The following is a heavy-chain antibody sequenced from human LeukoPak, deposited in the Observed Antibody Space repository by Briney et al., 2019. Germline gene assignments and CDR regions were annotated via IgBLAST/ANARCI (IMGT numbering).Heavy chain of an antibody. D-gene: IGHD6-6*01. Sequence: PGGSLRLSCAASGFPFSSYEMKWVRHAPGKGLEWGLYISSGRTIYYADSVKGRFTIPRDNAKNSLYLQMNSLRAEDTAVYYCARLYSSSSGKAFDIWGQGTMVTVSS. CDR1: GFPFSSYE. CDR2: ISSGRTI. CDR3: ARLYSSSSGKAFDI. V-gene: IGHV3-48*03. J-gene: IGHJ3*02.